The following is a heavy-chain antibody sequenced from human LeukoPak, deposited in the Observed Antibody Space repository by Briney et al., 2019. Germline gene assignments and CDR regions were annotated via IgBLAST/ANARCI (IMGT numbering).Heavy chain of an antibody. V-gene: IGHV3-21*01. J-gene: IGHJ1*01. CDR1: GCTFSSYS. Sequence: PGGSLRLSCAGSGCTFSSYSMNWVRQAPGKGLEWVSSISSSSSYIYYADSVKGRFTISRDNAKNSLYLQMNSLRAEDTAVYYCAIGYCSGGSCYEGISYFQHWGQGTLVTVSS. CDR3: AIGYCSGGSCYEGISYFQH. D-gene: IGHD2-15*01. CDR2: ISSSSSYI.